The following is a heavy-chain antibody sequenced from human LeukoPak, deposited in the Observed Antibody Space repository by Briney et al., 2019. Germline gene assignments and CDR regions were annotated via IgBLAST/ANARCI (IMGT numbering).Heavy chain of an antibody. V-gene: IGHV3-20*04. CDR2: INWIGGST. CDR3: ARDRESCGGDCYSSNDALDI. Sequence: GGSLRLSCGASGFSFEDYGMGWVRKAPGKGLDGVSGINWIGGSTGSGDSVKGRLTISRDNAKNCLYRQMNSLRAEDTALYYCARDRESCGGDCYSSNDALDIWVQGTKVTVSS. D-gene: IGHD2-21*02. CDR1: GFSFEDYG. J-gene: IGHJ3*02.